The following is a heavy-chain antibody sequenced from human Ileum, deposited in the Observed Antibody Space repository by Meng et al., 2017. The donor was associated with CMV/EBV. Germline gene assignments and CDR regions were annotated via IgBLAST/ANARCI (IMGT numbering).Heavy chain of an antibody. D-gene: IGHD3-22*01. J-gene: IGHJ4*02. CDR3: ARGSRYYDSSGYSV. Sequence: GESLKISCAASGFIFSDYYMTWIRQAPGKGLEWVSYISGSGSYIQYADSVKGRFTISRDNAKNSLYLQMNSLRAEDTAVYYCARGSRYYDSSGYSVWGQGTLVTVSS. V-gene: IGHV3-11*04. CDR1: GFIFSDYY. CDR2: ISGSGSYI.